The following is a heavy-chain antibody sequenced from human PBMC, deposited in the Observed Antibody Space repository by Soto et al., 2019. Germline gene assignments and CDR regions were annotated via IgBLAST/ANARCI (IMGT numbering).Heavy chain of an antibody. CDR3: XSEYGSGSYRYYYGMDV. CDR2: ISSSGDTT. V-gene: IGHV3-23*01. Sequence: GGSLRLSSAASGFNFNNYGMTWVRQAPGKGLEWVSGISSSGDTTYYADAVKGRLTISRDNSKNTLYLQMTSLRAEDTAVYYCXSEYGSGSYRYYYGMDVWGQGATVTVSS. D-gene: IGHD3-10*01. CDR1: GFNFNNYG. J-gene: IGHJ6*02.